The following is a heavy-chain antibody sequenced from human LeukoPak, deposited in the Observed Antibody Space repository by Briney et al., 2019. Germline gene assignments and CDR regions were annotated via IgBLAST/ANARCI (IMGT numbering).Heavy chain of an antibody. D-gene: IGHD3-22*01. CDR2: ISYDGSHK. J-gene: IGHJ4*02. CDR3: ARGDYYDSSGYYPNEPLGY. CDR1: AFSFSNYA. V-gene: IGHV3-30*04. Sequence: GGSLRLSCAASAFSFSNYAMHWVRRAPGKGLEWMAVISYDGSHKFYADSVKGRFTISRDNSKNTLYLQMNGLRAEDTAVYYCARGDYYDSSGYYPNEPLGYWGQGTLVTVSS.